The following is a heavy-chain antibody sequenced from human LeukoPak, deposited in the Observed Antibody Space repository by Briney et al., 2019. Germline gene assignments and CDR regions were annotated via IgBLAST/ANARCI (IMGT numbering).Heavy chain of an antibody. D-gene: IGHD3-3*01. Sequence: PGRSRRLSCAPSGFTFSNHGMHRVRQAPGKGLEWVAIISSDGSRKYYAHSVEGRFTISRDNSKNTLYLQMDSLRAEDTAVYYCARDRAWNYFDSWGQGTLVTVSS. CDR3: ARDRAWNYFDS. CDR2: ISSDGSRK. J-gene: IGHJ4*02. CDR1: GFTFSNHG. V-gene: IGHV3-30*03.